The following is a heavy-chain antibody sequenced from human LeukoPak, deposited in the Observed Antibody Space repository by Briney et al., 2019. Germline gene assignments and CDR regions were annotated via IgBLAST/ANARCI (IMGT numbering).Heavy chain of an antibody. CDR3: ASGDYSNFRY. CDR2: IYHSGYT. Sequence: SETLSLTCTVSGGSISSYYWGWIRQPPGKGLEWIGNIYHSGYTYYNPSLKSRVTMSVDTSKNQFSLELSSVTAADTAVYFCASGDYSNFRYWGQGTLVTVSS. J-gene: IGHJ4*02. CDR1: GGSISSYY. V-gene: IGHV4-59*04. D-gene: IGHD4-11*01.